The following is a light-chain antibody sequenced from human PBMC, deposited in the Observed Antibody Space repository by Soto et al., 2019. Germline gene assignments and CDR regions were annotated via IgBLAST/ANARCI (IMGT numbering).Light chain of an antibody. J-gene: IGKJ3*01. CDR1: QDISRY. Sequence: DIQLTQSPSFLSASVGDRVTITCRASQDISRYFAWYQQKAGKAPKLLIYAASTLQKGVPSRFSGSGSGTEFTLTISSLQPDDFATYYCQQHNTYPLFTFGPGTEVDI. V-gene: IGKV1-9*01. CDR2: AAS. CDR3: QQHNTYPLFT.